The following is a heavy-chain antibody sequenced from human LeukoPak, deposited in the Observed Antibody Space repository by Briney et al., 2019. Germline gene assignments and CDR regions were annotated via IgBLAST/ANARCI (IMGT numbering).Heavy chain of an antibody. CDR3: ARAFSRDGYSTDY. V-gene: IGHV3-30*04. J-gene: IGHJ4*02. CDR2: ISYDGSNK. Sequence: GGSLRLSCAASGFTFSSYAMHWVRQAPGKVLGGGPVISYDGSNKYYADSVKGRFTISRDNSKNTLYLQMNSLTAEDTAVYYCARAFSRDGYSTDYWGQGTLVTVSS. CDR1: GFTFSSYA. D-gene: IGHD5-24*01.